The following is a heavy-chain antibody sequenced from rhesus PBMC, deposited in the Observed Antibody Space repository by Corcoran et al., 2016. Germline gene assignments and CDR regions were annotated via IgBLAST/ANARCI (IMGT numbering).Heavy chain of an antibody. CDR3: ARGSSGSFDY. J-gene: IGHJ4*01. CDR2: IHGNRPST. Sequence: QVQLQESGPGLVKPSETLSLTCAVSGGSISDSYYWNWIRQPPGKGLEWIGNIHGNRPSTYYNPSLKSRVTISKDTSKNQFFLKVNSVTAADTAVYYCARGSSGSFDYWGQGVLVTVSS. CDR1: GGSISDSYY. V-gene: IGHV4S9*01. D-gene: IGHD6-31*01.